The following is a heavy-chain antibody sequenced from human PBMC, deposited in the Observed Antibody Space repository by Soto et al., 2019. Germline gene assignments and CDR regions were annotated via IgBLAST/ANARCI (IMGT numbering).Heavy chain of an antibody. Sequence: EVQLLESGGGLVQPGGSLRLSCAASGFTFSSYAMSWVRQAPGKGLEWVSAISGSGGSTYYADSVKGRFTISRDNSKNTLYLQMNSRRDEDTAVYYCGKLGREGYYDFWSGYPSFDYWGQGTLVTVSS. D-gene: IGHD3-3*01. J-gene: IGHJ4*02. CDR2: ISGSGGST. CDR3: GKLGREGYYDFWSGYPSFDY. V-gene: IGHV3-23*01. CDR1: GFTFSSYA.